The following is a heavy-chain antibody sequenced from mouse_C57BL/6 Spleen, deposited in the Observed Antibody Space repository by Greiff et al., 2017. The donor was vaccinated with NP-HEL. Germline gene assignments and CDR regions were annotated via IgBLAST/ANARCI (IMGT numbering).Heavy chain of an antibody. Sequence: QVQLQQPGTELVKPGASVKLSCKASGYTFTSYWMHWVKQRPGQGLEWIGNINPSNGGTNYNEKFKSKATLTVDKSSSTAYMEHSSLTSEDVAVYYLAREGLDDGNPFAYWGQGTLVTVSA. CDR1: GYTFTSYW. D-gene: IGHD2-3*01. V-gene: IGHV1-53*01. J-gene: IGHJ3*01. CDR2: INPSNGGT. CDR3: AREGLDDGNPFAY.